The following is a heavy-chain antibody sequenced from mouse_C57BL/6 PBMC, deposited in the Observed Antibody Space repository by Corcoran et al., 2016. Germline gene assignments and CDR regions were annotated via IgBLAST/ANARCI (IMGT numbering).Heavy chain of an antibody. CDR1: GYTFTTYG. J-gene: IGHJ4*01. CDR2: INTYSGVP. CDR3: ARDYYDYEDAMDY. Sequence: QIQLVQSGPELKKPGETVKISCKASGYTFTTYGMSWVKQAPGKGLKWMGWINTYSGVPTYADDFKGRLAFSLETSASTAYLQINNLKNEDTATYFCARDYYDYEDAMDYWGQGTSVTVSS. D-gene: IGHD2-4*01. V-gene: IGHV9-3*01.